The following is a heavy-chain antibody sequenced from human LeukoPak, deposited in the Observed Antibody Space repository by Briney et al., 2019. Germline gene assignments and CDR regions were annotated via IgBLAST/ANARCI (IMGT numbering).Heavy chain of an antibody. V-gene: IGHV3-30*18. CDR1: RFTFSDYG. Sequence: GRSLRLSCTASRFTFSDYGMHWVRQAPGKGLEWVAFISYDGSNKYYVDSVKGRFTISRDNSKNTLYLQMNTLRAEDTAVYYCAKESGHFDYWGQGTLVTVSS. CDR3: AKESGHFDY. D-gene: IGHD1-14*01. CDR2: ISYDGSNK. J-gene: IGHJ4*02.